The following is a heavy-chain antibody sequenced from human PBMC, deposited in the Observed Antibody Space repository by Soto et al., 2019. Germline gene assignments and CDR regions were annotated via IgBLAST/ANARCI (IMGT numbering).Heavy chain of an antibody. CDR1: GYTFTSYG. D-gene: IGHD3-10*01. CDR2: ISAYNGNT. V-gene: IGHV1-18*04. J-gene: IGHJ6*02. CDR3: AREMGYLWFGELGGYYGMDV. Sequence: QVQLVQSGAEVKKPGASVKVSCKASGYTFTSYGISWVRQDPGQGLEWMGWISAYNGNTNYAQKLQGRGTMTTDTSTSTAYMELRSLRSDDTAVYYCAREMGYLWFGELGGYYGMDVWGQVTTVTVSS.